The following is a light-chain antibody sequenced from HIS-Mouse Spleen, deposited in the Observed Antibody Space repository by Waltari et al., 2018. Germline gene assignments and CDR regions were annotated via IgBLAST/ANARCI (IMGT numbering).Light chain of an antibody. J-gene: IGLJ2*01. CDR1: NIGSKS. CDR3: QVWDSSSDHVG. Sequence: SYVLTQPPSVSVAPGKTARITCGGNNIGSKSVHWYQQKPGPAPVLVVCDDSDRPSGIHGRLSGSNSGNTATLAISRVEAGDEAVYYCQVWDSSSDHVGFGGGTKLTVL. V-gene: IGLV3-21*03. CDR2: DDS.